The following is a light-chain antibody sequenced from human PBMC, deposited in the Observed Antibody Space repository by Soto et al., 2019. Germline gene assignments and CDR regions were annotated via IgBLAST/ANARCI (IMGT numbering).Light chain of an antibody. J-gene: IGKJ1*01. CDR1: QSVSNS. V-gene: IGKV3-20*01. CDR2: DAS. Sequence: EIVLTQSPGTLSLSPGERATLSCRASQSVSNSLAWYHQKPGQAPRLLIYDASGRATGIPDRFSGSGSGTDFHLTISRLEPEDFAVYYCQQYGISPRTFGQGTKVEIK. CDR3: QQYGISPRT.